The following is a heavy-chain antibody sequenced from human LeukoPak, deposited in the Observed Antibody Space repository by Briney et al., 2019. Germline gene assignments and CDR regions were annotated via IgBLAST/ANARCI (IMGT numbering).Heavy chain of an antibody. V-gene: IGHV1-18*01. CDR2: ISAYNGNT. Sequence: GASVKVSCKASSYTFTSYGISWVRQAPGQGLEWMGWISAYNGNTNYAQKLQGRVTMTTDTSTSTAYMELRSLRSDDTAVYYCARDLRQLVVDCLSYWGQGTLVTVSS. J-gene: IGHJ4*02. CDR1: SYTFTSYG. CDR3: ARDLRQLVVDCLSY. D-gene: IGHD6-6*01.